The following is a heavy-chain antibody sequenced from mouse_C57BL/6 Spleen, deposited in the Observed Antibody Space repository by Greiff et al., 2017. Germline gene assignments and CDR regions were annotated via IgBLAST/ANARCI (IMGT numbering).Heavy chain of an antibody. CDR1: GFTFSDYG. Sequence: EVMLVESGGGLVKPGGSLKLSCAASGFTFSDYGMHWVRQAPEKGLEWVAYISSGSSTIYYADTVKGRFTISRDNAKNTLFLQMTSLRSEDTAMYYCAGLLLRLDAMDYWGQGTSVTVSS. D-gene: IGHD1-1*01. V-gene: IGHV5-17*01. J-gene: IGHJ4*01. CDR3: AGLLLRLDAMDY. CDR2: ISSGSSTI.